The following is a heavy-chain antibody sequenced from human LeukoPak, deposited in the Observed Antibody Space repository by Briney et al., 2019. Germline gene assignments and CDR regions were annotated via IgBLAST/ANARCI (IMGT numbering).Heavy chain of an antibody. D-gene: IGHD4-11*01. CDR2: IKQDGSEK. CDR1: GFTFSSYS. CDR3: ARMGWAYSTYARDWFDP. Sequence: GGSLRLSCAASGFTFSSYSMSWVRQAPGKGLEWVANIKQDGSEKVYADSVKGRFTISRDNAENSLYLQMSSLRVEDTAVYYCARMGWAYSTYARDWFDPWGQGTLVTVSS. V-gene: IGHV3-7*05. J-gene: IGHJ5*02.